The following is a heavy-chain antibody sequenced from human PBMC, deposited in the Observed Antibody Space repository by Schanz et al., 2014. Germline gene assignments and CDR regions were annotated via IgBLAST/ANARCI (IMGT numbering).Heavy chain of an antibody. CDR1: GFAFNNYG. V-gene: IGHV3-33*01. J-gene: IGHJ6*02. CDR3: ARDMTSMGESRFYYYGMDV. Sequence: QVQLAESGGGVVQPGRSLRLSCAASGFAFNNYGMHWVRQAPGKGLEWVAIIWYDGNNKKYADSVKGRFTISRDNFKNTLFLQMNSLRAEDTAAYYCARDMTSMGESRFYYYGMDVWGQGTTVTVSS. D-gene: IGHD1-26*01. CDR2: IWYDGNNK.